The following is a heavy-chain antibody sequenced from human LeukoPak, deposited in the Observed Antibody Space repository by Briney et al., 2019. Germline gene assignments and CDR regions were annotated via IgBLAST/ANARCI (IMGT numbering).Heavy chain of an antibody. CDR1: GFTFSSYE. CDR2: ISSSGSTI. CDR3: AREELRAAINY. V-gene: IGHV3-48*03. D-gene: IGHD2-2*02. Sequence: GSLRLSCAASGFTFSSYEMNWVRQAPGKGLEWVSYISSSGSTIYYADSVKGRFTISRDNAKNSLYLQMNSLRAEDTAVYYCAREELRAAINYWGQGTLVTVSS. J-gene: IGHJ4*02.